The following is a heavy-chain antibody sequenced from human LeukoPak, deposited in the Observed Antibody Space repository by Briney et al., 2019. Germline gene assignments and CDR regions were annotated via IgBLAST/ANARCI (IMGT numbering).Heavy chain of an antibody. CDR2: ISYDGTNK. V-gene: IGHV3-30-3*01. Sequence: PGGSLRLSFAASGXTFSGYAVYWVRQAPGKGLDWVAVISYDGTNKHYADSVKGRFTISRDNAKSTLYLQMNSLRAEDTAVYYCARDDGLTFDYWGQGTLVTVSS. J-gene: IGHJ4*02. CDR3: ARDDGLTFDY. CDR1: GXTFSGYA. D-gene: IGHD3/OR15-3a*01.